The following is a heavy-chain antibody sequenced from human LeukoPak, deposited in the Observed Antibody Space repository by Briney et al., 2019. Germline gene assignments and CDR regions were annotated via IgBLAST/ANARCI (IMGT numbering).Heavy chain of an antibody. CDR2: FYYSGST. CDR3: ARAGTYSTSWPFDY. V-gene: IGHV4-59*01. J-gene: IGHJ4*02. D-gene: IGHD6-13*01. Sequence: TGETLTLTCTVSGGSISSYYWSWIRQPPGKGLEWIGFFYYSGSTNCNPSLKSRVTISVDTSKNQFSLKLSSVTAADTAVYYCARAGTYSTSWPFDYWGQGTVDPVSP. CDR1: GGSISSYY.